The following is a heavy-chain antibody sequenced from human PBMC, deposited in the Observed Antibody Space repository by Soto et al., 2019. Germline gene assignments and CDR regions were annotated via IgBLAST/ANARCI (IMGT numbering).Heavy chain of an antibody. V-gene: IGHV1-69*12. Sequence: QVQLVQSGAEVKKPGSSVKVSCKASGGTFSTYTINWVLQAPGQGLEWMGGIIPMFGTANYAQKFQGRVTITADESTSTAYMELSSLRSEDTAVYYCARRYCISTSCHYYGMDVWGQGTTVTVSS. J-gene: IGHJ6*02. CDR3: ARRYCISTSCHYYGMDV. CDR1: GGTFSTYT. CDR2: IIPMFGTA. D-gene: IGHD2-2*01.